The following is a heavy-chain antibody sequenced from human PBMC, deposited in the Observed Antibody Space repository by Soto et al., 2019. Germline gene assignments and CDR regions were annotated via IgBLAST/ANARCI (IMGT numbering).Heavy chain of an antibody. V-gene: IGHV1-18*01. J-gene: IGHJ5*02. D-gene: IGHD3-3*01. CDR3: ARVDFWSGHVKWFDP. CDR1: GYTFTSYG. Sequence: XSVKVSFNASGYTFTSYGISLVRHSPGQGLEWMGWISAYNGNTNYAQKLQGRVTMTTDTSTSTAYMELRSLRSDVTAVYYCARVDFWSGHVKWFDPWGQGTLVTVSS. CDR2: ISAYNGNT.